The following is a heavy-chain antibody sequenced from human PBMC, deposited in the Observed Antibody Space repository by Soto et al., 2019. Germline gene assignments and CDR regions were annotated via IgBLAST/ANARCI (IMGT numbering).Heavy chain of an antibody. CDR3: ATTRGLAVGGSFDY. D-gene: IGHD3-10*01. V-gene: IGHV4-30-4*01. J-gene: IGHJ4*02. Sequence: PSETLSLTCTVSGGSISSGDYYWSWIRQPPGKGLEWIGYIYYSGNTYHNPSLRSRITIAVDTSKNQFSLKLNSVAAADTAFYYCATTRGLAVGGSFDYWGQGMLVTVSS. CDR1: GGSISSGDYY. CDR2: IYYSGNT.